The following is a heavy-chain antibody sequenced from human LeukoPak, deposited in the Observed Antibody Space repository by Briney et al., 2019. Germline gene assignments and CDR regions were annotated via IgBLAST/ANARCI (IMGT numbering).Heavy chain of an antibody. J-gene: IGHJ4*02. D-gene: IGHD2-15*01. CDR1: GFMFGKHG. Sequence: GGSLRLSCEGSGFMFGKHGLIWVRQAPGKGLDWLSFSGPSGGTRLYADSVKGRFTISRDNAKNTLYLQMNSMRAEDTAVYYCARGKVLSGGTGFDYWGQGTLVTVSS. V-gene: IGHV3-48*04. CDR2: SGPSGGTR. CDR3: ARGKVLSGGTGFDY.